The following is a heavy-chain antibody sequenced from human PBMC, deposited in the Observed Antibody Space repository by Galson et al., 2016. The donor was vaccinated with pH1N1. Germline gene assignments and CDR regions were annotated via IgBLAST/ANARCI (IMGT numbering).Heavy chain of an antibody. CDR3: AKEGASRSAGYFES. J-gene: IGHJ4*02. Sequence: SETLSLTCTVSGGSVSNNYYSWNRQFPGKGLEWNAYIYYNGNTKYNPSLKSRATISLDTSKNQVSLNLTSVTAADPASYYGAKEGASRSAGYFESWGQGALVTVSS. CDR2: IYYNGNT. V-gene: IGHV4-59*02. CDR1: GGSVSNNY. D-gene: IGHD1-26*01.